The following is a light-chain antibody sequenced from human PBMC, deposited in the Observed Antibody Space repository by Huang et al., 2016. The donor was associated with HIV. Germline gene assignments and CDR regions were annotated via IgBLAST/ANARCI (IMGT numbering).Light chain of an antibody. CDR2: ATS. Sequence: QLTQSPSSLSVSVGDRVTITCRTSQGITNYLAWYQQKPGKAPKLLIFATSTLQSGVPSRFSGSGSGADFTLSIASLQPEDSATYYCQQLNTYPLTFGGGTKVEI. J-gene: IGKJ4*01. CDR1: QGITNY. CDR3: QQLNTYPLT. V-gene: IGKV1-9*01.